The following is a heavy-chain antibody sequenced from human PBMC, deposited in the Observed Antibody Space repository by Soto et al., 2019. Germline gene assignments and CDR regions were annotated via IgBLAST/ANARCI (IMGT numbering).Heavy chain of an antibody. J-gene: IGHJ6*02. D-gene: IGHD4-17*01. Sequence: QVQLVESGGGVVQPGRSLRLSCAASGFTFSSYGMHWVRQAPGKGLERVAVIWYDGSNKYYADSVKGRFTISRDNSKNTLYLQMNSLRAEDRAVYYCARDYGDYWDYYYGMDVWGQGTTVTVSS. CDR1: GFTFSSYG. CDR2: IWYDGSNK. CDR3: ARDYGDYWDYYYGMDV. V-gene: IGHV3-33*01.